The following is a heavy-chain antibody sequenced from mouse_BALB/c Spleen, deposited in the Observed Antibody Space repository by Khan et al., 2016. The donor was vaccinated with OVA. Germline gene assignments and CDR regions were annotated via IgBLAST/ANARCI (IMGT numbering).Heavy chain of an antibody. CDR2: INYSGNT. CDR3: ARTDYYDDNPFTY. Sequence: EVQLQESGPGLVKPSQSLSLTCTVTGYSITSEYAWNWIRQFPGNKLEWMGYINYSGNTRFNPSLKSRTSITRDTSKNQFFLQLNSVTTEDTTTYYCARTDYYDDNPFTYWGQGTLVTVSA. V-gene: IGHV3-2*02. CDR1: GYSITSEYA. J-gene: IGHJ3*01. D-gene: IGHD2-13*01.